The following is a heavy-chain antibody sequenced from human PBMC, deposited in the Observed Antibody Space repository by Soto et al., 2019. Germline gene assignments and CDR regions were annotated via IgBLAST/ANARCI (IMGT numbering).Heavy chain of an antibody. J-gene: IGHJ6*03. V-gene: IGHV1-69*02. CDR2: IIPIQGKA. CDR1: GGSFISYS. Sequence: QVQLVQSGAALKKPGSSVKVSCETSGGSFISYSFTWVRQAPGQGLEWMGRIIPIQGKANYALKFQDRVTITADRSTRTAYMELRSLRPEDTAVYYCAKSLLFVDHAYMDVWGKGTTVTVSS. CDR3: AKSLLFVDHAYMDV. D-gene: IGHD2-21*01.